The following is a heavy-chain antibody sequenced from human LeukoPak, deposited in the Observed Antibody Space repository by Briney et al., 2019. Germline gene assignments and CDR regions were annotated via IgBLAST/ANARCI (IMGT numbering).Heavy chain of an antibody. V-gene: IGHV3-21*06. CDR1: GFAFDMYS. Sequence: GGSLRLSCAASGFAFDMYSINWVRQAPGKGLEWVSTIGISGLTYYTDSVRGRSTISRDSPKNSIYLQMNSLRAEDTAVYYCARDRQYSGHDPWSGFDSWGQGTLVAVSS. CDR2: IGISGLT. CDR3: ARDRQYSGHDPWSGFDS. J-gene: IGHJ4*02. D-gene: IGHD5-12*01.